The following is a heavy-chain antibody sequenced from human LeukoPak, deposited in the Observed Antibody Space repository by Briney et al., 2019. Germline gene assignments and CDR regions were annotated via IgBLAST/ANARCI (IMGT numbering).Heavy chain of an antibody. J-gene: IGHJ4*02. Sequence: PSETLSLTCVVSGGSFSGNYWCWICQPPGKGLGGIGEINNSDSTNYKPSLKSRVTISVDTSKNQFSLKVSSVTAADTAVYYCARGYNRGSYYNYWGQGTLVTVSS. V-gene: IGHV4-34*01. D-gene: IGHD1-26*01. CDR2: INNSDST. CDR1: GGSFSGNY. CDR3: ARGYNRGSYYNY.